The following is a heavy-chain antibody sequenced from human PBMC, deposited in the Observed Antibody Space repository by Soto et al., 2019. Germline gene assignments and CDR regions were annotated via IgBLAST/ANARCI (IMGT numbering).Heavy chain of an antibody. CDR2: IIPIFGTA. Sequence: SVKVSCKASGGTFSSYAISWVRQAPRQGLEWMGGIIPIFGTANYAQKFQGRVTITADESTSTAYMELSSLRSEDTAVYYCARGFNDFWSGSHLGYYYGMDVWGQGTTVTVSX. D-gene: IGHD3-3*01. CDR3: ARGFNDFWSGSHLGYYYGMDV. V-gene: IGHV1-69*13. J-gene: IGHJ6*02. CDR1: GGTFSSYA.